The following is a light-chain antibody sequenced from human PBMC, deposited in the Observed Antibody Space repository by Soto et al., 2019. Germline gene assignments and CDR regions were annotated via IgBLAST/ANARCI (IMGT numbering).Light chain of an antibody. J-gene: IGLJ3*02. CDR1: SSNIGAGYD. Sequence: QSVLTQPPSVSGAPGQRDTISCTGSSSNIGAGYDVHWYQQLPGTAPKLLIYGNSNRPSGVPDRFSGSRSGTSASLAITGLQTEDEADYYCQFYDNSLGGWVFGGGTKVTVL. V-gene: IGLV1-40*01. CDR2: GNS. CDR3: QFYDNSLGGWV.